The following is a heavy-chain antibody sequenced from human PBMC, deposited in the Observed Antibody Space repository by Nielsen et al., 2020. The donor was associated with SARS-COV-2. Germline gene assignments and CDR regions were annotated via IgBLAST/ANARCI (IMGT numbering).Heavy chain of an antibody. CDR1: GASINSYY. Sequence: GSLRLSCTVSGASINSYYWTWIRQPPGKGLECLGYIFSSGSANFHPSLKSRVTMSVDTSKNQFSLTLRSVTAADTAVYFCAGGNTALRYYFDYWGQGTLVTVSS. D-gene: IGHD3-16*01. CDR2: IFSSGSA. CDR3: AGGNTALRYYFDY. J-gene: IGHJ4*02. V-gene: IGHV4-59*08.